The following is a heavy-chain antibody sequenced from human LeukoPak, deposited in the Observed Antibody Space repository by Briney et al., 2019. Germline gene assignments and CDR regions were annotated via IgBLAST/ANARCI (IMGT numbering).Heavy chain of an antibody. CDR2: IYYSGRT. CDR1: GGSISSDH. V-gene: IGHV4-59*01. CDR3: ARKNDFDI. J-gene: IGHJ3*02. Sequence: KPSETLPLTCTVSGGSISSDHWNWIRQPPGKGLEWIGCIYYSGRTYYNPSLKSRVSISVDMSKSQFSLRLTSVTAADTAVYYWARKNDFDIWGLGTLVTVSS. D-gene: IGHD2/OR15-2a*01.